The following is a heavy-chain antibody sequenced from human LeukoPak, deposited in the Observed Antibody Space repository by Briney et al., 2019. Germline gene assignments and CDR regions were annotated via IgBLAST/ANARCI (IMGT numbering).Heavy chain of an antibody. CDR1: GFTFSSYG. CDR3: AKGNDYGVSYFDY. Sequence: GGTLRLSCAASGFTFSSYGMSWVRQAPGKGLEWVSAISGSGGSTYYADSVKGRFTISRDNSKNTLYLQMNSLRAEDTAVYYCAKGNDYGVSYFDYWGQGTLVTVSS. J-gene: IGHJ4*02. V-gene: IGHV3-23*01. D-gene: IGHD4-17*01. CDR2: ISGSGGST.